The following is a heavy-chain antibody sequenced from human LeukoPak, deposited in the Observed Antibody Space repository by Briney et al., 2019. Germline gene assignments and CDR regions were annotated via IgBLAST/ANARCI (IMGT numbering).Heavy chain of an antibody. D-gene: IGHD1-14*01. CDR2: ISGSGGST. J-gene: IGHJ3*02. Sequence: GGSLRLSCAASGFTFSSYAMSWVRRAPGKGLEWVSAISGSGGSTYYADSVKGRFTISRDNSKNTLYLQMNSLRAEDTAVYYCAKDPKDRTFAFDIWGQGTMVTVSS. V-gene: IGHV3-23*01. CDR3: AKDPKDRTFAFDI. CDR1: GFTFSSYA.